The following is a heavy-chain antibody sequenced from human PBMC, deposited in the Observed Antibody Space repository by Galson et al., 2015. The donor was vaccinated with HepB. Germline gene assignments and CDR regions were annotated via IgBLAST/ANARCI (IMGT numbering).Heavy chain of an antibody. V-gene: IGHV1-8*01. CDR1: GYTFTSYD. Sequence: SVKVSCKASGYTFTSYDINWVRQATGQGLEWMGWMNPNSGNTGYAQKFQGRVTMTRNTSISTAYMELSSLRSEDTAVHYCARRGYYYGSGSYWDAFDIWGQGTMVTVSS. J-gene: IGHJ3*02. CDR3: ARRGYYYGSGSYWDAFDI. D-gene: IGHD3-10*01. CDR2: MNPNSGNT.